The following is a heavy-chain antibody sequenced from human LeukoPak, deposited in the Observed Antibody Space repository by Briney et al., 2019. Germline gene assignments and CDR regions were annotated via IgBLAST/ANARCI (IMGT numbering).Heavy chain of an antibody. CDR2: ISTRGSFI. V-gene: IGHV3-11*01. Sequence: GGSLRLSCAASGFIFSYYYMSWIRQAPGKGLEWVSYISTRGSFIYYADSVKGRFTISRDNAKNSLYLQMNSLRAEDTALYYCARRIAAAGTGDAFDIWGQGTMVTVSS. CDR3: ARRIAAAGTGDAFDI. D-gene: IGHD6-13*01. J-gene: IGHJ3*02. CDR1: GFIFSYYY.